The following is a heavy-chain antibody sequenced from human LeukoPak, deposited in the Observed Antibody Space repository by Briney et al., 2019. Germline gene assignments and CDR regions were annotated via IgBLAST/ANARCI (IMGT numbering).Heavy chain of an antibody. CDR2: IYHSGST. CDR1: GGPISSSNW. V-gene: IGHV4-4*02. Sequence: PSETLSLTCAVSGGPISSSNWWSWVRQPPGKGLEWIGEIYHSGSTNYNPSLKSRVTISVDTSKNQFSLKLNSLTAADTAVYYCARGYFDYWGQGTLVTVSS. CDR3: ARGYFDY. J-gene: IGHJ4*02.